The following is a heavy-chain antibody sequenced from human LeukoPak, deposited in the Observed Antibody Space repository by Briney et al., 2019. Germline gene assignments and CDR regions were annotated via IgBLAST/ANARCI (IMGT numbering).Heavy chain of an antibody. V-gene: IGHV4-34*01. CDR3: ARRYYYDSSGYYAH. J-gene: IGHJ4*02. Sequence: PSETLSLTCAVYGGSFSGYYWSWIRQPPGKGLEWIGEINHSGSTNYNPSLKSRVTISVDTSKNQFSLKLSSVTAADTAVYYCARRYYYDSSGYYAHWGQGTLVTVSS. CDR2: INHSGST. D-gene: IGHD3-22*01. CDR1: GGSFSGYY.